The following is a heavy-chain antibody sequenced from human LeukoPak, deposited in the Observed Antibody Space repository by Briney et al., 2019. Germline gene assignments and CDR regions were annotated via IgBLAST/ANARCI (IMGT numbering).Heavy chain of an antibody. Sequence: ASVKVSCKASGYTFTGYYMHWVRQAPGQGLEWMGRINPNSGGTNYAQKFQGRVTMTRDTSISTAYVELSRLRSDDTAVYYCARGPPDVLRFLEWPDNWFDPWGQGTLVTVSS. CDR3: ARGPPDVLRFLEWPDNWFDP. J-gene: IGHJ5*02. CDR2: INPNSGGT. D-gene: IGHD3-3*01. CDR1: GYTFTGYY. V-gene: IGHV1-2*06.